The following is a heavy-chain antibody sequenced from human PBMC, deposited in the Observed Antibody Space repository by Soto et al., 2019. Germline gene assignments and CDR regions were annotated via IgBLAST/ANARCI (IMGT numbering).Heavy chain of an antibody. J-gene: IGHJ4*02. V-gene: IGHV1-46*01. Sequence: QVQLVQSGAEVKKPGASVRISCRASGYSFTSTYVHWVRQAPGQGPEWMGIINPAGGTTYYAQKSQGRLTMTSDTSTDTVFMDLNDLTSEATAVYSCALNVVTYYQNWGQGTLLTVSS. D-gene: IGHD1-26*01. CDR3: ALNVVTYYQN. CDR1: GYSFTSTY. CDR2: INPAGGTT.